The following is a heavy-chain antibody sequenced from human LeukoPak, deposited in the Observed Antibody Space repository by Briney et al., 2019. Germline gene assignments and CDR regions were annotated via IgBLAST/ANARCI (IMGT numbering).Heavy chain of an antibody. D-gene: IGHD2-15*01. CDR3: ARGLRGGVVVVAATVVGSWFDP. CDR1: GGSFSGYY. V-gene: IGHV4-34*01. Sequence: SETLSLTCAVYGGSFSGYYWSWIRQPPGKGLEGIGESNHSGSTNYNPSLKSRVTISVDTSKNQFSLKLSSVTAADTAVYYCARGLRGGVVVVAATVVGSWFDPWGQGTLVTVTS. J-gene: IGHJ5*02. CDR2: SNHSGST.